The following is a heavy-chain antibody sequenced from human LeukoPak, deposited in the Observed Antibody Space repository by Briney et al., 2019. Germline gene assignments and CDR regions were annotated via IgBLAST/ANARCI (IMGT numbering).Heavy chain of an antibody. CDR1: GFTFSGSA. V-gene: IGHV3-73*01. CDR3: TPTSTAMVTNFCY. J-gene: IGHJ4*02. Sequence: PGGSLRLSCAASGFTFSGSAMHWVRQASGKGLEWVGRIRSKANSYATAYAASVKGRSTISRDDSKNTAYLQMNSLKTEDTAVYYCTPTSTAMVTNFCYWGQGTLVTVSS. CDR2: IRSKANSYAT. D-gene: IGHD5-18*01.